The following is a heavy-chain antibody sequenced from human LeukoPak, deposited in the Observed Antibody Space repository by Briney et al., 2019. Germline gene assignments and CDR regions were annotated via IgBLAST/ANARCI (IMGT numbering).Heavy chain of an antibody. CDR3: AKDLDTIFGVVTHFDY. Sequence: GGSLRLSCAASGFTFSSYAMSWVRQAPGKGLEWVSGISGSRGDTYYAGSVKGRFTISRDNSKNTLYLQMNSLRAEDTAVYYCAKDLDTIFGVVTHFDYWGQGTLVTVSS. V-gene: IGHV3-23*01. J-gene: IGHJ4*02. CDR1: GFTFSSYA. D-gene: IGHD3-3*01. CDR2: ISGSRGDT.